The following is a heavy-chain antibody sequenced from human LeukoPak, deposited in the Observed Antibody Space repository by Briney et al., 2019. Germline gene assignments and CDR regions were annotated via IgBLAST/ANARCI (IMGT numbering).Heavy chain of an antibody. J-gene: IGHJ4*02. V-gene: IGHV4-30-4*01. CDR1: GGSISSGDYY. CDR2: IYYSGST. Sequence: PSQTLSLTCTVSGGSISSGDYYWSWIRQPPGKDLEWIGYIYYSGSTYYNPSLKSRVTISVDTSKNQFSLKLSSVTAADTAVYYCARAGRRGLRSKGGYYFDYWGQGTLVTVSS. D-gene: IGHD5-12*01. CDR3: ARAGRRGLRSKGGYYFDY.